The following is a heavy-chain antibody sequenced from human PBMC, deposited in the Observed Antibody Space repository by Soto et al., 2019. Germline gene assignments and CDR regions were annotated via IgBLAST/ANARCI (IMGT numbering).Heavy chain of an antibody. V-gene: IGHV5-51*01. Sequence: KVSCKASGYTFTSYWIGWVRQMPGKGLEWMGIIYPGDSDTRYSPSFQGQVTISADKSISTAYLQWSSLKASDTAMYYCARSFPGNWFDPWGQGTLVTVSS. CDR3: ARSFPGNWFDP. J-gene: IGHJ5*02. CDR1: GYTFTSYW. CDR2: IYPGDSDT.